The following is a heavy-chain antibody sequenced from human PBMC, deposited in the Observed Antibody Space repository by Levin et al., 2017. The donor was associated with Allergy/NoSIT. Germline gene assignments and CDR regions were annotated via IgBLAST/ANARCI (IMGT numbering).Heavy chain of an antibody. J-gene: IGHJ4*02. CDR1: GGSISSYY. Sequence: PSETLSLTCTVSGGSISSYYWSWIRQPPGKGLEWIGYIYYSGSTNYNPSLKSRVTISVDTSKNQFSLKLSSVTAADTAVYYCARHVGLRFTPGDYFDYWGQGTLVTVSS. D-gene: IGHD5-12*01. CDR3: ARHVGLRFTPGDYFDY. CDR2: IYYSGST. V-gene: IGHV4-59*08.